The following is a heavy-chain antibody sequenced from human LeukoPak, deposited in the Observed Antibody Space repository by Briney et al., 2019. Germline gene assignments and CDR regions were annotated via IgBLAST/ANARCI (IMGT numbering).Heavy chain of an antibody. V-gene: IGHV1-2*06. Sequence: GVSVKVSCKASGYTFTGYYMHWVRQAPGQGLEWMGRTNPNSGGTNYAQKFQGRVTMTRDTSISTAYMELSRLRSDDTAVYYCARVGGYCSSTSCYAGFDPWGQGTLVTVSS. CDR2: TNPNSGGT. D-gene: IGHD2-2*01. J-gene: IGHJ5*02. CDR3: ARVGGYCSSTSCYAGFDP. CDR1: GYTFTGYY.